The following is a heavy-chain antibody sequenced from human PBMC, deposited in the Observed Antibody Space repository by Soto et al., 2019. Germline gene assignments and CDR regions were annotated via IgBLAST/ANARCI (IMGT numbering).Heavy chain of an antibody. D-gene: IGHD3-22*01. V-gene: IGHV4-61*01. CDR3: ARDRRLYYDSSGYYSGPFDY. J-gene: IGHJ4*02. CDR2: IYYSGST. CDR1: GGSVSSGSYY. Sequence: SETLSLTCTVSGGSVSSGSYYWSWIRQPPGKGLEWIGYIYYSGSTNYNPSLKSRVTISVDTSKNQFSLKLSSVTAADTAVYYCARDRRLYYDSSGYYSGPFDYWGQGTLVTVSS.